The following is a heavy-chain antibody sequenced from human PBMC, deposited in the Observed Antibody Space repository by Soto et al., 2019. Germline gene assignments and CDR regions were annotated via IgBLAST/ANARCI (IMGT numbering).Heavy chain of an antibody. CDR2: IIPILGTL. V-gene: IGHV1-69*06. D-gene: IGHD1-26*01. J-gene: IGHJ4*02. CDR3: ARGKEWEQPTNHYYFDY. Sequence: QVQLVQSGAEVKTPGSSVRVSCKTAGRTFLISAIAWVRQAPGQGLEWMGGIIPILGTLHIAQNFQGRVNFTADRSTSTAYMDLASQRSEDTATYFCARGKEWEQPTNHYYFDYWGQGRQVIVSS. CDR1: GRTFLISA.